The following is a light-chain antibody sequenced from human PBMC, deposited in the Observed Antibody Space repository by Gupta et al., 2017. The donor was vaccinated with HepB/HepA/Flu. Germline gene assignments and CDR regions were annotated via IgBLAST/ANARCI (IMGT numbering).Light chain of an antibody. CDR2: DVS. J-gene: IGLJ1*01. V-gene: IGLV2-8*01. Sequence: QSALTQPPSASGSPGQSVTISCTGTSGDIGSFNYVSWYQQLPGNAPKLILHDVSQRPSGVPGRFSGSKSGNTASLTVSGRQEEEEADYYCCSYGGNNDYIFGTGTKVTVL. CDR3: CSYGGNNDYI. CDR1: SGDIGSFNY.